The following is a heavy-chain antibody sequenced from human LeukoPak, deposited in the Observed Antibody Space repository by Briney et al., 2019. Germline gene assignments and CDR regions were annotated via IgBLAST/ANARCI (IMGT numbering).Heavy chain of an antibody. J-gene: IGHJ4*02. CDR1: GGTFSSYA. V-gene: IGHV1-69*05. Sequence: SVKVSSKASGGTFSSYAISWVRQAPGQGLEWMGGIIPIFGTANYAQKFQGRVTITTDESTSTAYMELSSLRSEDTAVYYCARGAPSYYYDSSGQKMMPFDYWGQGTLVTVSS. CDR2: IIPIFGTA. CDR3: ARGAPSYYYDSSGQKMMPFDY. D-gene: IGHD3-22*01.